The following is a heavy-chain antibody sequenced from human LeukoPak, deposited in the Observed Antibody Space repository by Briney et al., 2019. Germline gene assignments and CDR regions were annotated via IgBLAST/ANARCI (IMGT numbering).Heavy chain of an antibody. V-gene: IGHV1-2*02. J-gene: IGHJ6*03. CDR2: INPNSGGT. CDR3: ARLYSGYGNYYYYMDV. CDR1: GYTFTGYY. D-gene: IGHD5-12*01. Sequence: ASVKVSCKASGYTFTGYYMHWVRQAPGQGLEWMGWINPNSGGTNYAQKFQGRVTMTGDTSIRTAYMELSSLRSDDTAVYYCARLYSGYGNYYYYMDVWGKGTTVTGSS.